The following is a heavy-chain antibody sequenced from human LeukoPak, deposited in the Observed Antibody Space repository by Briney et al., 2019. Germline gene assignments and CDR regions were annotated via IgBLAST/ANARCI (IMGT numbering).Heavy chain of an antibody. J-gene: IGHJ4*02. CDR1: GYTFTSYY. D-gene: IGHD6-13*01. CDR2: INPNSGST. Sequence: ASVMVSCKASGYTFTSYYMHWVRQAPGQGLEWTGIINPNSGSTSYAQKFQGRVTMTRDTSTSTVYMELSSLRSEDTAVYYCASYSSSWYANHYFDYWGQGTLVTVSS. V-gene: IGHV1-46*01. CDR3: ASYSSSWYANHYFDY.